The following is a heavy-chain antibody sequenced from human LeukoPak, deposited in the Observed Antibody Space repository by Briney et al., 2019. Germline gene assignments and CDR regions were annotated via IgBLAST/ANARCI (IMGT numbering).Heavy chain of an antibody. CDR2: ARNKANSYSV. CDR3: TREALNHGSGTYYIDSFDF. V-gene: IGHV3-72*01. Sequence: GGSLRLSCAAPGFTFSDHFMDWVRQAPGKGLEWVGRARNKANSYSVEYAESVRGRFTISRDDSENSLYLQMNSLKTEDTAVYYCTREALNHGSGTYYIDSFDFWGQGTLVTVSS. CDR1: GFTFSDHF. D-gene: IGHD3-10*01. J-gene: IGHJ4*02.